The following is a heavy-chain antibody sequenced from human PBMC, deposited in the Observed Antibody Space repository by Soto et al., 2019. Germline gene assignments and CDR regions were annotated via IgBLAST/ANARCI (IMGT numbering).Heavy chain of an antibody. CDR1: GYTFSDYG. J-gene: IGHJ4*02. CDR2: ISAKNGNR. V-gene: IGHV1-18*01. CDR3: AREPPETPPDY. Sequence: APVKVSCKTSGYTFSDYGISWVRQAPGQGLEWMGWISAKNGNRNFAQKFRGRVTMITDTSTNTVYMELRNLRLDDTAVYYCAREPPETPPDYWGQGTLVTVSP.